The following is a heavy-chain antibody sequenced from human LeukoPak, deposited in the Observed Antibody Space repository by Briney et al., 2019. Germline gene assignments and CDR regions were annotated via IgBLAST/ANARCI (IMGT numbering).Heavy chain of an antibody. Sequence: SETLPLTCAVSGGSFSDYYWSWIRQPPGKGLEWIGEINHSGSTNYNPSLKSRVTISIDTSKNQFSLRLSFVTAADTAVYYCARRAAMVPYYFYAMDVWGQGTTVTVSS. J-gene: IGHJ6*02. CDR1: GGSFSDYY. D-gene: IGHD5-18*01. CDR2: INHSGST. CDR3: ARRAAMVPYYFYAMDV. V-gene: IGHV4-34*01.